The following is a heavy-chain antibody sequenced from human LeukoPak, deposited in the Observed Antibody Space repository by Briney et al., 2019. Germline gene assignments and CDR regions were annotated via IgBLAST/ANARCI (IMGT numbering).Heavy chain of an antibody. CDR1: GFTFSSYT. CDR2: ISGSRSPI. CDR3: ASRGDLGYGDYESFDY. J-gene: IGHJ4*02. Sequence: GGSLRLSCAASGFTFSSYTMNWVRQAPGKGLEWVSYISGSRSPIYYADSVKGRFTISRDKAKNSLYLQMSSLRVEDTAVYYCASRGDLGYGDYESFDYWGQGTLVTVSS. D-gene: IGHD4-17*01. V-gene: IGHV3-48*01.